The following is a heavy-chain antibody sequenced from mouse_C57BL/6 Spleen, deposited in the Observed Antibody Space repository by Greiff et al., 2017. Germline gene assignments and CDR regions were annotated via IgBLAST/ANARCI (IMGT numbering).Heavy chain of an antibody. CDR3: ARGIYDGYSGFAY. CDR1: GFTFSDYG. J-gene: IGHJ3*01. V-gene: IGHV5-17*01. D-gene: IGHD2-3*01. Sequence: EVQLVESGGGLVKPGGSLKLSCAASGFTFSDYGMHWVRQAPEKGLEWVAYISSGSSTIYYADTVKGRFTISRDNAKNTLFLQMTSLRSEDTAMYYCARGIYDGYSGFAYWGQGTLVTVSA. CDR2: ISSGSSTI.